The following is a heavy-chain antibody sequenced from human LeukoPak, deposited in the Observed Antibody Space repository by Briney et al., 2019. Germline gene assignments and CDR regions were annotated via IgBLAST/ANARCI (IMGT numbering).Heavy chain of an antibody. CDR1: GGSISSSSYY. CDR2: IYYSGST. J-gene: IGHJ4*02. CDR3: ARQPYYYDSSSYHSSFDY. Sequence: SETLSLTCTVSGGSISSSSYYWGWIRQPPGKGLEWIGSIYYSGSTYYNPSLKSRVTISVDTSKDQFSLELRSVTAADTAVYYCARQPYYYDSSSYHSSFDYWGQGTLVTVSS. V-gene: IGHV4-39*01. D-gene: IGHD3-22*01.